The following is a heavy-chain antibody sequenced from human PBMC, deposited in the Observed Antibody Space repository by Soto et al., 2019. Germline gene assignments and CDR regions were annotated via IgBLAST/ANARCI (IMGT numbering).Heavy chain of an antibody. CDR3: ARDYYGSGNYYYGMDV. Sequence: WGSLRLACAASGFTFISYSINFFRHSPFKGLEWVSSISSSSSYIYYADSVKGRFTISRDNAKNSLYLQMNSLRAEDTAVYYCARDYYGSGNYYYGMDVWGQGTTVTVSS. CDR2: ISSSSSYI. CDR1: GFTFISYS. V-gene: IGHV3-21*01. D-gene: IGHD3-10*01. J-gene: IGHJ6*02.